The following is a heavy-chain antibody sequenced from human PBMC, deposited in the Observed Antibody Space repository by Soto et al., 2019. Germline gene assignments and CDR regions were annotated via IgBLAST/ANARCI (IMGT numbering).Heavy chain of an antibody. CDR3: ARVWDAVAGTVDAFDI. CDR1: GYTFTSYG. J-gene: IGHJ3*02. Sequence: QVQLVQSGAEVKKPGASVKVSCKASGYTFTSYGISWVRQAPGQGLEGMGWISAYNGNTNYAQKLQGRVTMTTDTPTSTAYMELRSLRYDDTAVYYCARVWDAVAGTVDAFDIWGQGTMVTVSS. V-gene: IGHV1-18*04. CDR2: ISAYNGNT. D-gene: IGHD6-19*01.